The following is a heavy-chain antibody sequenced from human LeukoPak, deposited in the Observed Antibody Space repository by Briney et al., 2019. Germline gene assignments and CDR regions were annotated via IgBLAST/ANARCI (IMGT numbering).Heavy chain of an antibody. D-gene: IGHD6-13*01. Sequence: SETLSLTCAVSGGPISSGGYSWSWIRQPPGKGLEWIGYIYHSGSTYYNPSLKSRVTISVDRSKNQFSLKLSSVTAADTAVYYCARVVRDPSSSWYFDYWGQGTLVTVSS. J-gene: IGHJ4*02. V-gene: IGHV4-30-2*01. CDR2: IYHSGST. CDR1: GGPISSGGYS. CDR3: ARVVRDPSSSWYFDY.